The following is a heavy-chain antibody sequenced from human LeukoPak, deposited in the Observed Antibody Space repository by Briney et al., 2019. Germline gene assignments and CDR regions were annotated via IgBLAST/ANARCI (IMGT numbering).Heavy chain of an antibody. J-gene: IGHJ4*02. CDR3: ARGEGDGFDY. Sequence: PGGSLRLSCAASGFTFSSYAMHWVRQAPGKGLERVAVISYDGSNKYYADSVKGRFTISRDNSKNTLYLQMNSLRDEDTAVYYCARGEGDGFDYWGQGTLVTVSS. CDR2: ISYDGSNK. D-gene: IGHD2-21*01. CDR1: GFTFSSYA. V-gene: IGHV3-30-3*01.